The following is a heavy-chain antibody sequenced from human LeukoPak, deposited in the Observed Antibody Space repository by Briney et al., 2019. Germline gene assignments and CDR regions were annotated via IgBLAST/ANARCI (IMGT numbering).Heavy chain of an antibody. D-gene: IGHD3-10*01. CDR1: GGTFSSYA. CDR3: ARAQRGFGFDY. V-gene: IGHV1-69*04. J-gene: IGHJ4*02. CDR2: IIPILGIA. Sequence: SVKVSCKASGGTFSSYAISWVRQAPGQGLEWMGRIIPILGIANYAQKFQGRVTITADKSTSTAYMELSSLRSEDTAVYYCARAQRGFGFDYWGQGTLVTVSS.